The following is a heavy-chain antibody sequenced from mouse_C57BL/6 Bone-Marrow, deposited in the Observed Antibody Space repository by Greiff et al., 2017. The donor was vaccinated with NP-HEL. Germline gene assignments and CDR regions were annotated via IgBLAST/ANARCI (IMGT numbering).Heavy chain of an antibody. J-gene: IGHJ3*01. CDR2: IDPENGDT. D-gene: IGHD2-12*01. V-gene: IGHV14-4*01. CDR3: TAYDGAWFAY. Sequence: VQLKQSGAELVRPGASVKLSCTASGFNIKDDYMHWVKQRPEQGLEWIGWIDPENGDTEYASKFQGKATITADTSSNTAYLQLSSLTSEDTAVYYCTAYDGAWFAYWGRGTLVTVSA. CDR1: GFNIKDDY.